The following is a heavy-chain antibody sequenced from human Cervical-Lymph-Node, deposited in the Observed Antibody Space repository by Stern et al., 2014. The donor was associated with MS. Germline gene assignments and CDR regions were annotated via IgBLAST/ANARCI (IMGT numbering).Heavy chain of an antibody. J-gene: IGHJ4*02. Sequence: QLQLQESGPGLVKPSQTLSLTCTVSGGSISSGGYYWSWIRQHPGKGLEXIGYIYYSGSTYYNPSLKSRVPISVDRSKNQFSRKLSSGTAAATAVYYGAAEWGGSYYFDYWGQGTLVTVSS. V-gene: IGHV4-31*03. CDR1: GGSISSGGYY. CDR3: AAEWGGSYYFDY. CDR2: IYYSGST. D-gene: IGHD1-26*01.